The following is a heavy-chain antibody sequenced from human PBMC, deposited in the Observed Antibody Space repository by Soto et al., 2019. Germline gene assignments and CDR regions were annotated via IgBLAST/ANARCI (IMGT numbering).Heavy chain of an antibody. J-gene: IGHJ4*02. Sequence: GGSLRLSCAASGFTFSNYSMSWVRQAPGKGLEWVSLVSATAGTTYYTDSVKGRFTISRDNSRNTVYLQMNNLRADDTAVYYCAKDRLAGGFDYWGQETLVTVSS. CDR1: GFTFSNYS. CDR3: AKDRLAGGFDY. CDR2: VSATAGTT. D-gene: IGHD3-16*01. V-gene: IGHV3-23*01.